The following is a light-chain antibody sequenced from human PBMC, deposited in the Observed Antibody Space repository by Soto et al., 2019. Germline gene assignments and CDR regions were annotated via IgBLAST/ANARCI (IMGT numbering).Light chain of an antibody. CDR1: QTLLYSSNNKNY. CDR2: WAS. V-gene: IGKV4-1*01. CDR3: QQFYNTPYT. J-gene: IGKJ2*01. Sequence: DIVMTQSPDSLAVSLGERATINWKSSQTLLYSSNNKNYLVWYQHKPGQPPKLLISWASTRESGVPDRFSGSGFGTDFTLTISSLQAEDVSVYYCQQFYNTPYTFGQWTKLEIK.